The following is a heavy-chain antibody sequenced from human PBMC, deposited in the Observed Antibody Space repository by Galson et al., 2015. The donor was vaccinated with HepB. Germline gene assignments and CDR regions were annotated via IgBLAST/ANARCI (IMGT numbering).Heavy chain of an antibody. CDR1: GGSISSGGYY. D-gene: IGHD4-17*01. CDR2: IYYSGST. CDR3: ARSPDYGDYVGLFY. J-gene: IGHJ4*02. Sequence: LSLTCTVSGGSISSGGYYWSWIRQHPGKGLEWIGYIYYSGSTYYNPSLKSRVTISVDTSKNQFSLKLSSVTAADTAVYYCARSPDYGDYVGLFYWGQGTLVTVSS. V-gene: IGHV4-31*03.